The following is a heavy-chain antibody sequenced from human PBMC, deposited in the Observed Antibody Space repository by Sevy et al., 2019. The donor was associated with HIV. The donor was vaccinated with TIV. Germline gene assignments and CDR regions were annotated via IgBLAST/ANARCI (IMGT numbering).Heavy chain of an antibody. Sequence: ASVKVSCKSSGRTFRSNAISWVRQAPGQGLEWMGGIIPMFGTANYVQKFQGRVTITADESASTAYMELSSLRSDDTAIYYSARSISWYASFDYWGQGTLVTVSS. CDR2: IIPMFGTA. CDR3: ARSISWYASFDY. V-gene: IGHV1-69*13. J-gene: IGHJ4*02. D-gene: IGHD6-13*01. CDR1: GRTFRSNA.